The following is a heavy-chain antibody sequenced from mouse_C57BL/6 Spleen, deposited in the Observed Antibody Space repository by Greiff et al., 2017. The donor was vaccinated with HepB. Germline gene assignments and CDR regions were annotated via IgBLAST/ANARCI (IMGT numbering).Heavy chain of an antibody. D-gene: IGHD1-1*01. Sequence: EVMLVESGEGLVKPGGSLKLSCAASGFTFSSYAMSWVRQTPEKRLEWVAYISSGGDYIYYADAVKGRFTISRDNARNTLYLQMSSLKSEDTAMYYGTREVRSSGGYLDDWGQGTTLTVSS. CDR3: TREVRSSGGYLDD. CDR1: GFTFSSYA. J-gene: IGHJ2*01. V-gene: IGHV5-9-1*02. CDR2: ISSGGDYI.